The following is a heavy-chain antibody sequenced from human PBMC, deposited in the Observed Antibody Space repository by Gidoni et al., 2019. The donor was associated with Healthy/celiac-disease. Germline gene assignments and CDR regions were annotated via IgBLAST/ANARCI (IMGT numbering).Heavy chain of an antibody. CDR3: ARDYYDSSGYYQKKYYFDY. CDR1: GGSFSGYY. CDR2: INHSGST. D-gene: IGHD3-22*01. Sequence: QVQLQQWGAGLLKPSETLSLTCAVYGGSFSGYYWSWIRQPPGKGLEWIGEINHSGSTNYNPSLKSRVTISVDTSKNQFSLKLSSVTAADTAVYYCARDYYDSSGYYQKKYYFDYWGQGTLVTVSS. V-gene: IGHV4-34*01. J-gene: IGHJ4*02.